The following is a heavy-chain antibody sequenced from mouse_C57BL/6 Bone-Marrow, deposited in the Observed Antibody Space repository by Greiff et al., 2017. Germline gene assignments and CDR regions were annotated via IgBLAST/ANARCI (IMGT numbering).Heavy chain of an antibody. V-gene: IGHV1-59*01. J-gene: IGHJ2*01. CDR1: GYTFTSYW. D-gene: IGHD2-3*01. CDR3: ARSYDGYYAPDY. CDR2: IDPSDSYT. Sequence: QVQLKQPGAELVRPGTSVKLSCKASGYTFTSYWMHWVKQRPGQGLEWIGVIDPSDSYTNYNQKFKGKATLTVDTSSSTAYMQLSSLTSEDSAVYYCARSYDGYYAPDYWGQGTTLTVSS.